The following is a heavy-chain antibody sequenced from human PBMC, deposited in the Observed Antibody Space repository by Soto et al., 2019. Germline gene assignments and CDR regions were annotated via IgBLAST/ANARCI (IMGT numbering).Heavy chain of an antibody. J-gene: IGHJ4*02. CDR1: GYSISSGNW. D-gene: IGHD1-26*01. V-gene: IGHV4-28*01. Sequence: SETLSVTCAVSGYSISSGNWWGWIRQPPGKGLEWIGYIYYSGTTYYNPSLKSRVTMSVDTSKNQFSLKLTSVTAVDTAVYYCARREIQGLIDYWGQGTLVTVS. CDR3: ARREIQGLIDY. CDR2: IYYSGTT.